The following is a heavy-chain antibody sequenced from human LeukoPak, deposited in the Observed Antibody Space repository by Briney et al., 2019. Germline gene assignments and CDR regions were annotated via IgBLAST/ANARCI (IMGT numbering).Heavy chain of an antibody. J-gene: IGHJ4*02. Sequence: SETLSLNCAVYGGSFSGYYWSWIRQPPGKGLEWIGEINHSGSTNYNPSLKSRVTISVDTSKNQFSLKLSSVTAADTAVYYCAXXXXXXYLKPMHFDYWGQGTLVTVSS. CDR3: AXXXXXXYLKPMHFDY. CDR2: INHSGST. V-gene: IGHV4-34*01. CDR1: GGSFSGYY.